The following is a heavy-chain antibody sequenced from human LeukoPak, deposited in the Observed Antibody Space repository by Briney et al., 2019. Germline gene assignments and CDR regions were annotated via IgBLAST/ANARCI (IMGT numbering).Heavy chain of an antibody. J-gene: IGHJ3*02. Sequence: GGSLRLSCAASGFTVSSNYMSWARQAPGKGLXXXXXIYSGGSTXXXXXXXXXXXISRXNSKNTLYLQMNSLRAEDTAVYYCAXAGSWLQSGAFDIWGQGTMVTVSS. CDR1: GFTVSSNY. CDR2: IYSGGST. V-gene: IGHV3-53*01. D-gene: IGHD5-24*01. CDR3: AXAGSWLQSGAFDI.